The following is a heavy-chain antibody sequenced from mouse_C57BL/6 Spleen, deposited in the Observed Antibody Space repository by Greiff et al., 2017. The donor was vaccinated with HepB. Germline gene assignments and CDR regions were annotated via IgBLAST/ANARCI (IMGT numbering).Heavy chain of an antibody. CDR3: VRQNYGSSYGYAMDY. Sequence: EVKLMESGGGLVQPKGSLKLSCAASGFSFNTYAMNWVRQAPGTGLEWVARIRSKSNNYATYYADSVKDRFTISRDDSESMLYLQMNNLKTEDTAMYYCVRQNYGSSYGYAMDYWGQGTSVTVSS. D-gene: IGHD1-1*01. J-gene: IGHJ4*01. V-gene: IGHV10-1*01. CDR2: IRSKSNNYAT. CDR1: GFSFNTYA.